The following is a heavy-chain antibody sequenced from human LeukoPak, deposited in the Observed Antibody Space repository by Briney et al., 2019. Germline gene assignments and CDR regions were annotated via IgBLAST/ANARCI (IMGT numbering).Heavy chain of an antibody. J-gene: IGHJ6*03. CDR2: ISSSSSYI. CDR3: ARVPPLLWFGELSYYYYYMDV. CDR1: GFTFSSYS. Sequence: GGSLRLSCAASGFTFSSYSMNWVRRAPGKGLEWVSSISSSSSYIYYADSVKGRFTISRDNAKNSLYLQMNSLRAEDTAVYYCARVPPLLWFGELSYYYYYMDVWGKGTTVTVSS. D-gene: IGHD3-10*01. V-gene: IGHV3-21*01.